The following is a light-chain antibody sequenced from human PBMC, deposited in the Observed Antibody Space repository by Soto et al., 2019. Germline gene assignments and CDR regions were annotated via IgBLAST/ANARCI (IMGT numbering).Light chain of an antibody. J-gene: IGKJ1*01. V-gene: IGKV1-39*01. Sequence: DIQMTQSPSSLSASVGDRVTITCRASQSISRYLNWYQHKPGKAPNLLIYAASSLQSGVPSRFSGSGSGTDFTLTISGLQPEDFANYYCQRSYSFWTFGQGTKVEIK. CDR3: QRSYSFWT. CDR2: AAS. CDR1: QSISRY.